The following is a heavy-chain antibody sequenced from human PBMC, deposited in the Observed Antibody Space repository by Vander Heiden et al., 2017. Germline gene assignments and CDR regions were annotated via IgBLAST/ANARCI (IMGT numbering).Heavy chain of an antibody. CDR2: ISSSSSYT. V-gene: IGHV3-11*06. J-gene: IGHJ4*02. CDR1: GFTFSDCY. CDR3: ATYSSSWYAFDY. D-gene: IGHD6-13*01. Sequence: QVQLVESGGGLVKPGGSLRLPCAASGFTFSDCYLSWIRQAPGKGLEWVSYISSSSSYTNDADSVKGRFTISRDNAKNSLYLQMNSLRAEDTAVYYCATYSSSWYAFDYWGQGTLVTVSS.